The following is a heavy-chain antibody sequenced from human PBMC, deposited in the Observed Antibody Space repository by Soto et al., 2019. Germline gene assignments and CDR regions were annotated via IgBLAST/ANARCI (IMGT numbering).Heavy chain of an antibody. D-gene: IGHD6-13*01. CDR2: IDPSDSYT. CDR1: GYSFTSYW. Sequence: GESLKISCEASGYSFTSYWITWVRQMPGKGLEWMGKIDPSDSYTNYGPSFQGHVTMSADKSISTAFLQWSSLKASDTAMYYCAREALGAAADWFDPWGQGTLVTVSS. V-gene: IGHV5-10-1*01. CDR3: AREALGAAADWFDP. J-gene: IGHJ5*02.